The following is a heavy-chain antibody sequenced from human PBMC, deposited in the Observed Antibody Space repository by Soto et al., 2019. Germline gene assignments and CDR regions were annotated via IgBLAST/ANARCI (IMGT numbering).Heavy chain of an antibody. CDR1: GFTFSYYS. CDR2: ITSSSSSK. CDR3: ARPGIAVSFDY. J-gene: IGHJ4*02. Sequence: PGGSLRLSCAASGFTFSYYSMSWVRQAPGKGLEWVSHITSSSSSKDYADSVKGRFTISRDNAKNSVYLQMNSLRVEDTAVYYCARPGIAVSFDYWGQGTLVTVSS. D-gene: IGHD6-19*01. V-gene: IGHV3-48*01.